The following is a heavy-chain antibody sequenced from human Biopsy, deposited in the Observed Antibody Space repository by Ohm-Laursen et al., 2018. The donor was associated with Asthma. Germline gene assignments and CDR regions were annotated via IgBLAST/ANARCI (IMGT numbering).Heavy chain of an antibody. CDR1: GFTFRTYA. D-gene: IGHD3-22*01. CDR2: ISHDGNKR. Sequence: SLRLSCSASGFTFRTYAMHWVRQPPGKGLEWVALISHDGNKRYSADSVKGRLTISRDNSKNTVYLQMNSLRVEDTAVYYCARDALHDNSAYIGDAFDFWGQGTMVTVPS. V-gene: IGHV3-30*03. CDR3: ARDALHDNSAYIGDAFDF. J-gene: IGHJ3*01.